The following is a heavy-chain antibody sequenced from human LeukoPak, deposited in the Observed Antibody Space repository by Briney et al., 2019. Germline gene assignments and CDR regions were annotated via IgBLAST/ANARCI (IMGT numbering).Heavy chain of an antibody. V-gene: IGHV1-69*05. J-gene: IGHJ5*02. CDR3: ARSVAAAFTGFDR. CDR2: IIPIFGAA. CDR1: GGTFISYA. D-gene: IGHD2-15*01. Sequence: SVKVSFKASGGTFISYAISWVRQAPGQGLEWMGGIIPIFGAANYAQKFQGRVTITTDEYTSTAYMKLSSLRSEDTGVYYCARSVAAAFTGFDRWGQGTLVTVSS.